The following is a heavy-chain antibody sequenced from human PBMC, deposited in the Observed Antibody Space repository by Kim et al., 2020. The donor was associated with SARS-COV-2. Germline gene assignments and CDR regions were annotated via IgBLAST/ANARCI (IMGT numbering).Heavy chain of an antibody. CDR3: ANVGDSDAFDI. V-gene: IGHV3-30*02. Sequence: YYADSVKGRFTISRDNSKNTLYLQMNSLRAEDTAVYYCANVGDSDAFDIWGQGTMVTVSS. D-gene: IGHD3-10*01. J-gene: IGHJ3*02.